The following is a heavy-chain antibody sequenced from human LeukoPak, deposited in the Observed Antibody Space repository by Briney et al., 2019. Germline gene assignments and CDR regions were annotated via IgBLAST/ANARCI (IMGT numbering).Heavy chain of an antibody. V-gene: IGHV1-2*06. Sequence: ASVKVSCKASGYTFTGYYMHWVRQAPGQGLEWMGRINPNSGSTNYAQKFQGRVTMTRDTSISTAYMELSRLRSDDTAVYYCARENYYDSNESLDYWGQGTLVTVSS. CDR1: GYTFTGYY. D-gene: IGHD3-22*01. CDR2: INPNSGST. J-gene: IGHJ4*02. CDR3: ARENYYDSNESLDY.